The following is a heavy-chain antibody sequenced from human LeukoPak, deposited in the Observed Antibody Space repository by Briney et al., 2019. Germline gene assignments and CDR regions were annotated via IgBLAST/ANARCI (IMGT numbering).Heavy chain of an antibody. D-gene: IGHD6-13*01. Sequence: GGSLRLSCAASGFTFSSYSMNWVRQAPGKGLEWVSSISSSSSYIYYADSVKGRFTISRDNSKNTLYLQMNSLRAEDTAVYYCARGSIAAAGSSKGYMDVWGKGTTVTVSS. CDR2: ISSSSSYI. CDR1: GFTFSSYS. CDR3: ARGSIAAAGSSKGYMDV. J-gene: IGHJ6*03. V-gene: IGHV3-21*01.